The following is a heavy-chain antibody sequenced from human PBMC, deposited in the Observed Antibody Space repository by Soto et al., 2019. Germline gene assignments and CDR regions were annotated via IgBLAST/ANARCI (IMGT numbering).Heavy chain of an antibody. Sequence: PGGSLRLSCAASGFTVSSKYMSWVRQAPGKGLEWVSLIQSGGPTYYADSVKGRFTISRDTPETTLYLQMNSLRAEDTAVYYCAKETSSGYYLPFAYWGQGTLVTVSS. J-gene: IGHJ4*02. CDR2: IQSGGPT. D-gene: IGHD3-22*01. CDR3: AKETSSGYYLPFAY. CDR1: GFTVSSKY. V-gene: IGHV3-66*01.